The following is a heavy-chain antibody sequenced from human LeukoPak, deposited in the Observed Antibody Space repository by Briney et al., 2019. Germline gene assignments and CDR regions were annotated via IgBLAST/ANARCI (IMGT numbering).Heavy chain of an antibody. V-gene: IGHV4-31*03. D-gene: IGHD3-9*01. CDR1: GGSISSGNSY. J-gene: IGHJ2*01. Sequence: PSETLSLTCSVSGGSISSGNSYWTWIRQRPGTGLEWIGYIYYTGSTYYNPSLKSRLTISVDTSKNQFSLKLSSMTAADTAVYYCARAVGYDILTGYNRGWFFDLWGRGTLVTVSS. CDR2: IYYTGST. CDR3: ARAVGYDILTGYNRGWFFDL.